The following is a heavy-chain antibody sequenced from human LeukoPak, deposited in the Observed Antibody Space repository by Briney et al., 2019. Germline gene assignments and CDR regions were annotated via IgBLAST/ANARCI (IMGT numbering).Heavy chain of an antibody. V-gene: IGHV3-11*01. Sequence: GGSLRLSCAASGFTFSDYYMSWIRQAPGKGLEWVSYISSSGRTIYYADSVKGRFTISRDNAKNSLYLQMNSLRAEDTAVYYCARDSSYNYDSSGYSGPVDYWGQGTLVTVSS. D-gene: IGHD3-22*01. CDR1: GFTFSDYY. CDR2: ISSSGRTI. J-gene: IGHJ4*02. CDR3: ARDSSYNYDSSGYSGPVDY.